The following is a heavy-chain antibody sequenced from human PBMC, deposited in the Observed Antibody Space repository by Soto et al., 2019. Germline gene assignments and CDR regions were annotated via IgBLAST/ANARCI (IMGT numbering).Heavy chain of an antibody. V-gene: IGHV3-23*01. CDR3: SKPYYDFWSGYYPGYYYYGMDV. Sequence: EVQLLESGGGLVQPGGSLRLSCAASGFTFSSYAMSWVRQAPGKGLEWVSAISGSGGSTYYADSVKGRFTISRDNSKTTLYPKMNSLSAEDTAVYYCSKPYYDFWSGYYPGYYYYGMDVWGQGTTVTVSS. J-gene: IGHJ6*02. CDR2: ISGSGGST. CDR1: GFTFSSYA. D-gene: IGHD3-3*01.